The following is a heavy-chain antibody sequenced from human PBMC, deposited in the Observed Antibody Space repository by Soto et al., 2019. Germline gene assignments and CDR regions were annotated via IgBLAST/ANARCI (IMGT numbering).Heavy chain of an antibody. J-gene: IGHJ3*02. D-gene: IGHD6-13*01. CDR2: IKQDGSKK. Sequence: EVQLEESGGGLVQPGGSLRLSCAASGFTLSMYWMTWVRQAPGRGLEWVANIKQDGSKKSYLDSVRGRFTISRDNVRNSLYLQMDSLRAEDTALYYCARDVSPGSSSLYLDDLDMWGQGTMVIVSS. CDR3: ARDVSPGSSSLYLDDLDM. CDR1: GFTLSMYW. V-gene: IGHV3-7*05.